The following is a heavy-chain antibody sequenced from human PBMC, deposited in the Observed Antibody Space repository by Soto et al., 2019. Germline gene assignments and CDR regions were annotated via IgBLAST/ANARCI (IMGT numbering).Heavy chain of an antibody. CDR3: ASVVTTSYYGMDV. Sequence: EVQLVESGGGLIQPGGSLRLSCAASGFSVSSKYMTWVRQAPAKGLEWVSLTYSGGVSYYADSVKGRFTISRDDSKNTLYLQMSGLRAEDTAVYYCASVVTTSYYGMDVWGQGTTVTVSS. CDR1: GFSVSSKY. D-gene: IGHD1-1*01. V-gene: IGHV3-53*01. J-gene: IGHJ6*02. CDR2: TYSGGVS.